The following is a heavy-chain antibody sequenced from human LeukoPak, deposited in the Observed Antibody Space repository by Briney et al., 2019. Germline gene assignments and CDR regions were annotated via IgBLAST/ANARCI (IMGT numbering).Heavy chain of an antibody. Sequence: MSSETLSLTCAVSGGSISSGGYSWSWIRQPPGKGLEWIGYIYYSGSTNYNPSLKSRVTISVDTSKNQFSLKLNSVTAADTAVYYCARSLSSGYSSSWPFDYWGQGTLVTVSS. J-gene: IGHJ4*02. CDR2: IYYSGST. CDR1: GGSISSGGYS. CDR3: ARSLSSGYSSSWPFDY. D-gene: IGHD6-13*01. V-gene: IGHV4-61*08.